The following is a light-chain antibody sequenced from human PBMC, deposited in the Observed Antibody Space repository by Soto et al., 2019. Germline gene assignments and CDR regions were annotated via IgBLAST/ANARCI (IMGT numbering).Light chain of an antibody. CDR1: QRVSNSY. J-gene: IGKJ1*01. CDR2: DAS. CDR3: QQYGGSPRT. Sequence: EIVLTQSPGTLSLSPGDRATLSCRASQRVSNSYLAWYQQKPGQAPRLLIYDASTRAAGVPDRVTGGGSGTDFTLTITRLEPEDFAVYYCQQYGGSPRTFGQGTKVEVK. V-gene: IGKV3-20*01.